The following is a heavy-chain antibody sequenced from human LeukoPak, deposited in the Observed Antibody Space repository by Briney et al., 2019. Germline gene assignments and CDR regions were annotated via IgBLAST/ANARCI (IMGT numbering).Heavy chain of an antibody. CDR1: GFTFSSYA. V-gene: IGHV3-23*01. CDR2: LNGGGDIT. Sequence: PGGSLRLSCAASGFTFSSYAMHWVRQAPGKGLEWVSTLNGGGDITKYADSVRGRFTISRDNSKNTPYLQMNSLRAEDTAVYYCAKKWGVYSPFDSWGQGTLVTVSS. J-gene: IGHJ4*02. CDR3: AKKWGVYSPFDS. D-gene: IGHD5/OR15-5a*01.